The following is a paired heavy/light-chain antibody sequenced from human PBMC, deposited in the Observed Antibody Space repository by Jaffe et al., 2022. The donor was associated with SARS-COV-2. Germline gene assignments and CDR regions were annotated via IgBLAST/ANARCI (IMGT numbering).Heavy chain of an antibody. V-gene: IGHV6-1*01. CDR2: TYFRSKWYN. J-gene: IGHJ4*02. D-gene: IGHD1-26*01. CDR3: ARGRSGSYVSLFEY. Sequence: QVQLQQSGPGLVKPSQTLSLTCAISGDSVSSNSAAWNWIRQSPSRGLEWLGRTYFRSKWYNDSAVSVKSRIIINADTSKNQFSLQLNSVTPEDTAVYYCARGRSGSYVSLFEYWGQGTLVTVSS. CDR1: GDSVSSNSAA.
Light chain of an antibody. V-gene: IGKV3-20*01. Sequence: EIVLTQSPGTLSLSPGERATLSCRASQSVCSSCLAWYQQRLGQAPRLLIYGASSRATGIPDRFSGSGSGTDFTLTISRLEPEDFAVYYCQQYDDSPPWAFGQGTKVEIK. CDR2: GAS. CDR3: QQYDDSPPWA. CDR1: QSVCSSC. J-gene: IGKJ1*01.